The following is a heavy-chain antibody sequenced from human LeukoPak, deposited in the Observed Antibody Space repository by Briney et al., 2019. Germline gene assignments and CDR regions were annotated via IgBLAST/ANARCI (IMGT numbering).Heavy chain of an antibody. CDR2: IHSSGST. CDR1: GGSISSNY. D-gene: IGHD2-2*01. CDR3: ARTTWDIVVVPAATDIYYMDV. J-gene: IGHJ6*03. V-gene: IGHV4-4*07. Sequence: PSETLSLTCAVSGGSISSNYWNWIRQAAGKGLEWIGRIHSSGSTNYNPSLKSRVTMSVDTSKNQFSLNLSSVTAADTAVYYCARTTWDIVVVPAATDIYYMDVWGKGTTVTVSS.